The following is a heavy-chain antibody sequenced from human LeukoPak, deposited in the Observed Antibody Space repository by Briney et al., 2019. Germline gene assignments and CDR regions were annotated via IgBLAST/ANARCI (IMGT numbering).Heavy chain of an antibody. V-gene: IGHV1-46*01. CDR1: GYTFTTNY. CDR2: IYPRDGST. Sequence: ASVNVSCKASGYTFTTNYIHWVRQAPGQGREWMGMIYPRDGSTSYAQKFQGRVTVTRDTSASTVHMELSGLRSEDTAVYYCARDQEGFDHWGQGTLVTVSS. J-gene: IGHJ4*02. CDR3: ARDQEGFDH.